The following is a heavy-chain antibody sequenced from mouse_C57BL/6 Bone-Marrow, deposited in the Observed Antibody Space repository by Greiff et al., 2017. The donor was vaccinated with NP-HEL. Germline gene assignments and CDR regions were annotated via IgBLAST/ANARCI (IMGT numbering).Heavy chain of an antibody. CDR1: GYTFTSYW. Sequence: QVQLQQSGTELVKPGASVKLSCKASGYTFTSYWMHWVKQRPGQGLEWIGNINPSNGGTNYNEKFKSKATLTVDKASCTAYMTLSRLTSEDSAVYYWAPLLRGPLDDWGQGTTVTVSS. D-gene: IGHD1-2*01. CDR2: INPSNGGT. V-gene: IGHV1-53*01. CDR3: APLLRGPLDD. J-gene: IGHJ2*01.